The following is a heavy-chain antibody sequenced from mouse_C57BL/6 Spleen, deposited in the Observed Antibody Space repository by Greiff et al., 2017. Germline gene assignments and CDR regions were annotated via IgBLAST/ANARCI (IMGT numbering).Heavy chain of an antibody. CDR1: GYTFTSYG. V-gene: IGHV1-81*01. D-gene: IGHD1-1*01. J-gene: IGHJ1*03. Sequence: VQLQQSGAELARPGASVKLSCKASGYTFTSYGISWVKQRTGQGLEWIGEIYPRSGNTYSNEKFKGKATLTADKSSRTAYMELRSLTSEDSAVYFCARSQYYGSSPRYFDVWGTGTTVTVSS. CDR3: ARSQYYGSSPRYFDV. CDR2: IYPRSGNT.